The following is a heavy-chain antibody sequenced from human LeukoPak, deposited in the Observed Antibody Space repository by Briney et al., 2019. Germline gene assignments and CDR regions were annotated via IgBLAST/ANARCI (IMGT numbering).Heavy chain of an antibody. CDR1: GYTFTTYY. J-gene: IGHJ3*02. V-gene: IGHV1-18*04. D-gene: IGHD3-22*01. Sequence: ASVKVSCKASGYTFTTYYMHWVRQAPGQGLEWMGWISAYNGNTNYAQKLQGRVTMTTDTSTSTAYMELRSLRSDDTAVYYCAVWGSGYYAETDACDIWGQGTMVTVSS. CDR2: ISAYNGNT. CDR3: AVWGSGYYAETDACDI.